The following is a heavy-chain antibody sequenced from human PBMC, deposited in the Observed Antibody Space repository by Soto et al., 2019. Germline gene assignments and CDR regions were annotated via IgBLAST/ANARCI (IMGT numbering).Heavy chain of an antibody. CDR2: IYYSGST. V-gene: IGHV4-59*01. D-gene: IGHD2-2*01. CDR1: GDSISSYY. J-gene: IGHJ6*02. CDR3: ARYGYRYCSSTSCYSGHYYYGMDV. Sequence: PSETLSLTCTVSGDSISSYYWSWIRQPPGKGLEWIGYIYYSGSTNYNPSLKSRVTISVDTSKNQVSLKLSSVTAADTAVYYCARYGYRYCSSTSCYSGHYYYGMDVWGQGTTVTVSS.